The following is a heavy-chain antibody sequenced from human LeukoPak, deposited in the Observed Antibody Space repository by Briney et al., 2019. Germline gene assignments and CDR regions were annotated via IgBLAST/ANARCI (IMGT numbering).Heavy chain of an antibody. CDR3: ARHLGAQSLVAFDI. CDR1: GFTFSDHD. J-gene: IGHJ3*02. Sequence: PGGSLRLSCAASGFTFSDHDMDWVRQAPGKGLEWIGRIYSTGSTNYNPSLKSRVTMSVDTFKNHFSLKLNSVTAADTAVYYCARHLGAQSLVAFDIWGQGTMVTVSS. V-gene: IGHV4-4*07. CDR2: IYSTGST.